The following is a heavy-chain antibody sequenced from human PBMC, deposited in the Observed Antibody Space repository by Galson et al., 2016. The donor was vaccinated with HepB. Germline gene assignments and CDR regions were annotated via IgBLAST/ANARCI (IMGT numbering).Heavy chain of an antibody. CDR3: ARLSMYYDILTGYPAPTDYYGLDV. J-gene: IGHJ6*02. Sequence: CAASGFTFSSYSMNWVRQAPGKGLEWVSYIGSSSSTIYYADSVKGRFTISRDNAKNSLYLQMNSLRAEDTAVFYCARLSMYYDILTGYPAPTDYYGLDVWGQGTTVTVSS. CDR1: GFTFSSYS. CDR2: IGSSSSTI. V-gene: IGHV3-48*04. D-gene: IGHD3-9*01.